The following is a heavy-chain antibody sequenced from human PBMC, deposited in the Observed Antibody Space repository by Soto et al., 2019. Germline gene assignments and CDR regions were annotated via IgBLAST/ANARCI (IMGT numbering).Heavy chain of an antibody. CDR1: GYTFTSYG. D-gene: IGHD2-15*01. CDR3: ARVAGDLGFDY. V-gene: IGHV1-18*01. Sequence: ASVKVSCKASGYTFTSYGISWVRQAPGQGLEWMGWISAGNGNTKYSQKFQGRVTITRDTSASTAYMELSSLRSEDTAVYYCARVAGDLGFDYWGQGTLVTVSS. CDR2: ISAGNGNT. J-gene: IGHJ4*02.